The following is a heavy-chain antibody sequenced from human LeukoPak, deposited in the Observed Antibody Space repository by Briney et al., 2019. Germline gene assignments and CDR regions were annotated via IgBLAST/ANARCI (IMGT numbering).Heavy chain of an antibody. CDR3: ASAGYSSGWYLGRASDP. D-gene: IGHD6-19*01. CDR1: GGSISSYY. Sequence: SETLSLTCTVSGGSISSYYWSWIRQPPGKGLEWIGYIYYSGSTNYNPSLKSRVTISVDTSKNQFSLKLSSVTAADTAVYYCASAGYSSGWYLGRASDPWGQGTLVTVSS. CDR2: IYYSGST. J-gene: IGHJ5*02. V-gene: IGHV4-59*08.